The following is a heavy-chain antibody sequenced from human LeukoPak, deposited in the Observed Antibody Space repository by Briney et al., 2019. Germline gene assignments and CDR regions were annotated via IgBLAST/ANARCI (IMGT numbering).Heavy chain of an antibody. V-gene: IGHV3-23*01. Sequence: GGSLRLSCAPSGFTFSSYAMSWVRQAPGKGLEGVAAISCSGGSTYYADSVKGLLTISRDNSKNTLYLQMNSLRAEDTAVYYCAKLCPRITMVRGVRALDYWGQGTLVTVSS. D-gene: IGHD3-10*01. CDR2: ISCSGGST. CDR3: AKLCPRITMVRGVRALDY. CDR1: GFTFSSYA. J-gene: IGHJ4*02.